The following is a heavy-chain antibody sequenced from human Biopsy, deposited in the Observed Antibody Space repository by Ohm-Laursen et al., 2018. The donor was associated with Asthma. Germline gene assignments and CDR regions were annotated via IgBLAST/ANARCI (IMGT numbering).Heavy chain of an antibody. CDR1: GFTFSSYA. J-gene: IGHJ4*02. D-gene: IGHD3-22*01. Sequence: SLRLSCVASGFTFSSYAMSWVRQAPGKGLEWVSAISGSGGSTYYADSVKGRFTISRDNSKNTLYLQMNSLRAEDTAVYYCAKGYYYDSSGFDYWGQGTLVTVSS. CDR2: ISGSGGST. V-gene: IGHV3-23*01. CDR3: AKGYYYDSSGFDY.